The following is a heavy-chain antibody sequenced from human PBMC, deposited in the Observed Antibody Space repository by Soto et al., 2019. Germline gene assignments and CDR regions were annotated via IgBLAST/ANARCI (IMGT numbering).Heavy chain of an antibody. D-gene: IGHD1-26*01. CDR1: GFTFSSYA. V-gene: IGHV3-23*01. Sequence: EVQLLESGGGLVQPGGSLRLSCAASGFTFSSYAMSWVRQAPGKGLEWVSAISGSGGSTYYADSVKGRFTISRDNSKNTLYLQMNSLRAEDTAVYYCANGMKCELLPHLGMDVWGQGTTVTVSS. J-gene: IGHJ6*02. CDR2: ISGSGGST. CDR3: ANGMKCELLPHLGMDV.